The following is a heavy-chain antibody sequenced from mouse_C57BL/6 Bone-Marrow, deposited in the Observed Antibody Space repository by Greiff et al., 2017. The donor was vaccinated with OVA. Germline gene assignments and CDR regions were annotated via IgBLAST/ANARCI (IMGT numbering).Heavy chain of an antibody. CDR3: ARTVVGYYGVDY. V-gene: IGHV1-39*01. J-gene: IGHJ4*01. Sequence: VQLQQSGPELVKPGASVKISCKASGYSFTDYYMNWGKQRKGKRLEWIGVINPNYGTTSYNQKFKGKATLTVDQSSSTAYMPLNSLTSEDSAVYYCARTVVGYYGVDYWGQGTTVTVSS. CDR1: GYSFTDYY. D-gene: IGHD1-1*01. CDR2: INPNYGTT.